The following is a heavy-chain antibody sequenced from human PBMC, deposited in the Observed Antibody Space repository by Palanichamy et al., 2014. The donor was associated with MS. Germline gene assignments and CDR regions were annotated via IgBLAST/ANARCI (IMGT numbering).Heavy chain of an antibody. Sequence: EVQLVESGGVLVQPGGSLRLSCAASGFTFSSYWMHGVRQVPGKGLVWVSRINSDGSRTNYADSVKGRFTVSRDNAENTLYLQMNSLRAEDTAVYYCARIRYGEWGYAQDCWGQGTLVTVSS. CDR1: GFTFSSYW. J-gene: IGHJ4*02. CDR2: INSDGSRT. CDR3: ARIRYGEWGYAQDC. D-gene: IGHD1-26*01. V-gene: IGHV3-74*01.